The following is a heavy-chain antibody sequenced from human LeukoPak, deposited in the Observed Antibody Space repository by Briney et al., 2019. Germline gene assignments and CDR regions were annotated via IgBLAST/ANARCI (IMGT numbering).Heavy chain of an antibody. CDR2: IRYDGSNK. J-gene: IGHJ4*02. CDR1: GFTFSSYG. Sequence: GGSLRLSCAASGFTFSSYGMHWVRQAPGKGLEWVAFIRYDGSNKYYADSVKGRFTISRDNSKNTLYLQMNSLRAEDTAVYYCAKEGGSYGDHFDYWGQGTLVTVSS. D-gene: IGHD4-17*01. V-gene: IGHV3-30*02. CDR3: AKEGGSYGDHFDY.